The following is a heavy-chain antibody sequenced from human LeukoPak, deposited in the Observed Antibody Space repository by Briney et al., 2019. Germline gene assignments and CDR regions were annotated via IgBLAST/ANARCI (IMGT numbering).Heavy chain of an antibody. CDR3: ARDGGAAAPNAFDI. V-gene: IGHV4-39*07. J-gene: IGHJ3*02. CDR1: GGSISSSSYY. Sequence: SETLSLTCTVSGGSISSSSYYWGWIRQPPGKGLEWIGEINHSGSTNYNPSLKSRVTISVDTSKNQFSLKLSSVTAADTAVYYCARDGGAAAPNAFDIWGQGTMVTVSS. CDR2: INHSGST. D-gene: IGHD6-13*01.